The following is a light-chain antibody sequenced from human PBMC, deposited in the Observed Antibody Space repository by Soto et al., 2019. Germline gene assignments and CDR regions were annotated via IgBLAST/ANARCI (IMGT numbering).Light chain of an antibody. CDR3: QHYDSYPYT. V-gene: IGKV1-5*01. J-gene: IGKJ2*01. CDR1: QSISTW. Sequence: DIQMTQSPSTLSASVGDTVTITCRASQSISTWMAWYQQKPGKAPKLLMFDASTLSGGVPSRFSGSASGTAFTLTISSLRPDDFATYYCQHYDSYPYTFGQGTKVEI. CDR2: DAS.